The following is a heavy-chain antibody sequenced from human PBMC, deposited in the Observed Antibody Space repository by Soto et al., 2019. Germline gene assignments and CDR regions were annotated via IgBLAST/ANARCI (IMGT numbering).Heavy chain of an antibody. V-gene: IGHV1-46*01. J-gene: IGHJ5*02. Sequence: QVQLVQSGAEVKKPGASVKVSCKASGYTFTSYYMHWVRQAPGQGREWMGIINPSGGSTSYAQEFQRRVTMTRDTSTSTVYMELSSLRSEDTAVYYCARADLAYCGGDCYSGWFDPWGQGTLVTVSS. CDR2: INPSGGST. D-gene: IGHD2-21*02. CDR1: GYTFTSYY. CDR3: ARADLAYCGGDCYSGWFDP.